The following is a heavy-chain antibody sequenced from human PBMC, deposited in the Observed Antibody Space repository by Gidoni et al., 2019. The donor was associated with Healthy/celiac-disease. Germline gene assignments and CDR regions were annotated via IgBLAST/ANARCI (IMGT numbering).Heavy chain of an antibody. CDR2: ISAYNGNT. CDR3: ARVLSRILLRDWLLPRGPMVGGAFDI. V-gene: IGHV1-18*01. D-gene: IGHD3-9*01. Sequence: QVQLVQSGAEVKKPGASAQVSCKASGYTFTSYGISWVRQAPGQGLEWMGWISAYNGNTTYAQKLQGRVTMTTDTSTSTAYMELRSLRSDDPAVYYCARVLSRILLRDWLLPRGPMVGGAFDIWGQGTMVTVSS. CDR1: GYTFTSYG. J-gene: IGHJ3*02.